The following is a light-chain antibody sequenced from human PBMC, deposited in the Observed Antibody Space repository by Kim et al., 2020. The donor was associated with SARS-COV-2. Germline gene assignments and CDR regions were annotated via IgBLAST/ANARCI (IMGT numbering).Light chain of an antibody. CDR2: AAS. Sequence: ASQGDRVTITGRASQGINNNLDWYQQRTGKVPKLMMYAASTLHSGVPSRFSGSGSGTDFTLTISSLQSEDVATYYCKSYKSATLSFGGGTKVDIK. J-gene: IGKJ4*01. CDR1: QGINNN. V-gene: IGKV1-27*01. CDR3: KSYKSATLS.